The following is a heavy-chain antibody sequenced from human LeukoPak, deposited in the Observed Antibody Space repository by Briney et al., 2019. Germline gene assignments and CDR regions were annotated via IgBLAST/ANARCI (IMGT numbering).Heavy chain of an antibody. CDR2: ISSTSTYI. Sequence: GGSLPLSCAASGFTFSSFTMNWVRQAPGKGLEWVSSISSTSTYIHYADSVKGRFTISRDNAKNSLYLQMNSLRAEDTAVYYCARFDYADYLAFDYRGPGNLGTVSS. CDR3: ARFDYADYLAFDY. CDR1: GFTFSSFT. D-gene: IGHD4-17*01. V-gene: IGHV3-21*01. J-gene: IGHJ4*02.